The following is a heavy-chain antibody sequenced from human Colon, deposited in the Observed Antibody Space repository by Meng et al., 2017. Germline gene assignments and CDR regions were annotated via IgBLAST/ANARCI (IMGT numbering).Heavy chain of an antibody. CDR3: ARASVVYTIPLPPDY. CDR1: GGSIRRGVYY. CDR2: IYNSGTT. V-gene: IGHV4-30-4*01. D-gene: IGHD2-8*02. J-gene: IGHJ4*02. Sequence: QVQLQESGPGLVKPSQTLSPTCTVSGGSIRRGVYYWTWIRQPPGKGLEWIGYIYNSGTTYYNPSLKGRVTISVDTSKNQFSLKLSSVTAADTAVYYCARASVVYTIPLPPDYWGQGTLVTVSS.